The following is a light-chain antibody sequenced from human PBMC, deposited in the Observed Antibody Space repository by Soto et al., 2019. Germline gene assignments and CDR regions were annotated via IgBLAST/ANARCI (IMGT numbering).Light chain of an antibody. Sequence: DIQMTQSPSSLSAFVGDTVTITCRASQDISNFLAWYQQKPGKVPKLLIYAASTLQSGVPSRFSGNGSGTDFTLTISSLQPEDVATYYCQKCKIAPFTFGGGTKVEMK. J-gene: IGKJ4*01. CDR3: QKCKIAPFT. CDR2: AAS. V-gene: IGKV1-27*01. CDR1: QDISNF.